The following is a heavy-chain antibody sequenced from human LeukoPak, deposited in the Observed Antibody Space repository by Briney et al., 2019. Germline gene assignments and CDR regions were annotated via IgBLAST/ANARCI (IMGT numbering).Heavy chain of an antibody. D-gene: IGHD5-24*01. V-gene: IGHV3-23*01. CDR1: GFTFSIYA. CDR2: ISSSGGTT. Sequence: GGSLRLSCAASGFTFSIYAMSWVRQAPGKGLEWVAAISSSGGTTYYADSMRGRFSISRDNSKSMLYLEMSSLRADDTAVYYCAKVAARRDYEAYFQYWGQGTQVTVSS. CDR3: AKVAARRDYEAYFQY. J-gene: IGHJ4*02.